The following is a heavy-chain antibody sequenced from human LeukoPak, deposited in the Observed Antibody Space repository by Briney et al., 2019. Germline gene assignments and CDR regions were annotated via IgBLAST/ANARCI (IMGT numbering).Heavy chain of an antibody. CDR1: GLTFSTYG. Sequence: GRSLRLSCAVSGLTFSTYGMHWVRQAPGKGLEWVAVIWNDGSNQYYADSVKGRFTISRDNAKNSLYLQMNSLRAEDTAVYYCARVGAPDYCSGGSCYSSRYYYGMDVWGQGTTVTVSS. V-gene: IGHV3-33*01. CDR2: IWNDGSNQ. D-gene: IGHD2-15*01. J-gene: IGHJ6*02. CDR3: ARVGAPDYCSGGSCYSSRYYYGMDV.